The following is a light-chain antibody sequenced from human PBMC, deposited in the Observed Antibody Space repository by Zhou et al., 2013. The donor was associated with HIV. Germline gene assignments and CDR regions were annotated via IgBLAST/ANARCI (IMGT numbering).Light chain of an antibody. V-gene: IGKV3-20*01. CDR2: SAS. Sequence: EIVMTESPATLSVSPGERATLSCRASQSVSNNVAWYQQKPGQAPRLLIYSASSRATGIPDRFSGRGSETDFTLSISRLEPEDFAVYYCQHYGNSRVTFGQGTRLEIK. CDR1: QSVSNN. J-gene: IGKJ5*01. CDR3: QHYGNSRVT.